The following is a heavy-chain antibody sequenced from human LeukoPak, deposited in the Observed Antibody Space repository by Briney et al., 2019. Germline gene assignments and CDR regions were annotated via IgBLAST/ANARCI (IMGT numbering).Heavy chain of an antibody. J-gene: IGHJ4*02. CDR2: ISGSGGST. V-gene: IGHV3-23*01. D-gene: IGHD3-22*01. CDR3: AKAITMIVVVTIQSYYFDY. CDR1: GFTFSSYG. Sequence: PGGSLRLSCAASGFTFSSYGMSWVRQAPGKGLEWVSAISGSGGSTYYADSVKGRFTISRDNSKNTLYLQMNSLRAEDTAVYYCAKAITMIVVVTIQSYYFDYWGQGTLVTVSS.